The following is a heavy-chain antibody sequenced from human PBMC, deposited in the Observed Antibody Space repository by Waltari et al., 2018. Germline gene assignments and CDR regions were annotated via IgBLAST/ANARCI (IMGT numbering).Heavy chain of an antibody. Sequence: EVQLVESGGVVVQPGGSLRLSCAASGFTFDDYAMHWVRQAPGKGLEWVSLLRWDGGSTYYADSVKGRFTISRDNSKNSLYLQMNSLRAEDTALYYCAKECGGDCYYFDYWGQGTLGTVSS. CDR3: AKECGGDCYYFDY. CDR2: LRWDGGST. CDR1: GFTFDDYA. V-gene: IGHV3-43D*04. D-gene: IGHD2-21*01. J-gene: IGHJ4*02.